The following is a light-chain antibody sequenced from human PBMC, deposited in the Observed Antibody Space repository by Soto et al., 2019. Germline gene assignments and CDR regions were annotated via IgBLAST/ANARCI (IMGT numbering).Light chain of an antibody. CDR2: GAS. Sequence: EIVLTQSPGTLSLSPGERATLSCRASQSVSSSYLAWYQQKPGQAPRLLIYGASSRATGIPDRFSGSGSGTDFTLTISRLEPEDFAEYYCQQYGIPPFTFGPGTKVDIK. CDR1: QSVSSSY. V-gene: IGKV3-20*01. CDR3: QQYGIPPFT. J-gene: IGKJ3*01.